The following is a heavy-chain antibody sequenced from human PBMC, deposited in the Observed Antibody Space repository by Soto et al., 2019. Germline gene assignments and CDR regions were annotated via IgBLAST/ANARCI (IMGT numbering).Heavy chain of an antibody. CDR2: VNPSDGRA. V-gene: IGHV1-46*01. D-gene: IGHD5-12*01. CDR3: ARAELIVAGQAFDS. Sequence: QVDLVQSGAEVKKPGASVKMSYKSSGYRLSNYYMHWMRQAPGQGLEWMGIVNPSDGRANYARKFQGRVTMTWDTSTTTLYMEVNSLRSDDTAIYYCARAELIVAGQAFDSWGQGTLVTVSS. J-gene: IGHJ4*02. CDR1: GYRLSNYY.